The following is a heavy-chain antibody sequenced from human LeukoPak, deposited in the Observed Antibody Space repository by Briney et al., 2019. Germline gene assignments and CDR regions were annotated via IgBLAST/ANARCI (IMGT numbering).Heavy chain of an antibody. CDR3: ARHLWRGGTTDSFDI. CDR2: IDYSGRT. V-gene: IGHV4-59*08. J-gene: IGHJ3*02. Sequence: KPSETLSLTCTVSGGSISRDYWNWIRQPPGKGLEWIGDIDYSGRTNYNPSLKSRVTISVDTSKNQFSLKLSPVTAAGTAVYYCARHLWRGGTTDSFDIWGQGTMVSVSS. D-gene: IGHD3-10*01. CDR1: GGSISRDY.